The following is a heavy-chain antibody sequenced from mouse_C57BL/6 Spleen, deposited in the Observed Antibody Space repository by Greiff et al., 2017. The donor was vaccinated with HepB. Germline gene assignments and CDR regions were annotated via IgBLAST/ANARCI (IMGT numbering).Heavy chain of an antibody. J-gene: IGHJ4*01. D-gene: IGHD2-1*01. CDR1: GYTFTDYY. CDR3: ARGGGNSPYAMDY. Sequence: EVQLQQSGPVLVKPGASVKMSCKASGYTFTDYYMNWVKQSHGKSLEWIGVINPYNGGTSYNQKFKGKATLTVDKSSSTAYMELNSLTSEDSAVYYGARGGGNSPYAMDYWGQGTSVTVSS. CDR2: INPYNGGT. V-gene: IGHV1-19*01.